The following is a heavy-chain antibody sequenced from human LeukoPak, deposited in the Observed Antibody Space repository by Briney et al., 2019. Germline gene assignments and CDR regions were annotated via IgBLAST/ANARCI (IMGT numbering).Heavy chain of an antibody. CDR1: GGSINSYY. D-gene: IGHD5-24*01. J-gene: IGHJ4*02. V-gene: IGHV4-59*01. Sequence: SETLSLTCTVSGGSINSYYWSWIRQPPGKGLEWIGHMYYSGGTNYNPSLKSRVTISVDTSKNQFSLKLSSVTAADTAVYYCTRRCKDAYTLYCFDYWGQGTLVPVSS. CDR3: TRRCKDAYTLYCFDY. CDR2: MYYSGGT.